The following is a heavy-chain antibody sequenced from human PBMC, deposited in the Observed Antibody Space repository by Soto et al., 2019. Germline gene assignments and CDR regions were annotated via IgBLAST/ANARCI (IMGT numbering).Heavy chain of an antibody. CDR1: GGSLSNYH. Sequence: PSETLSLTCGVYGGSLSNYHLSWIRQPPGKGLEWIGEINHIGSTNYRPSLKSRVTISVDTSKSQFSLKLNSVTAADTAVYYCVRARSPGIAVAWFDPWGQGTLVTVSS. J-gene: IGHJ5*02. CDR2: INHIGST. CDR3: VRARSPGIAVAWFDP. D-gene: IGHD6-19*01. V-gene: IGHV4-34*01.